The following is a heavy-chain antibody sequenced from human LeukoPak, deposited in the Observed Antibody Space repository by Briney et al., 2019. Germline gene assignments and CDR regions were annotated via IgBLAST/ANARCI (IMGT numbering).Heavy chain of an antibody. J-gene: IGHJ4*02. CDR3: ARGGSLAVAPHQYYFDY. Sequence: TLSLTCTVSGGSISSGGYYWSWIRQHPGKGLEWIGYIYYSGSTYYNPSLKSRVTISVDTSKNQFSLKLSSVTAADTAVYYCARGGSLAVAPHQYYFDYWGQGTLVTVSS. D-gene: IGHD6-19*01. CDR1: GGSISSGGYY. CDR2: IYYSGST. V-gene: IGHV4-31*03.